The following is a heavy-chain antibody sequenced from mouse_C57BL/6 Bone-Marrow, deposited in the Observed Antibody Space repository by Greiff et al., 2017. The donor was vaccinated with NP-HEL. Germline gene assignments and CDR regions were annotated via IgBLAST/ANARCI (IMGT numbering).Heavy chain of an antibody. CDR3: ARLQLSYYFDY. CDR2: IYPRSGNT. CDR1: GYTFTSYG. J-gene: IGHJ2*01. Sequence: QVQLQQSGAELARPGASVKLSCKASGYTFTSYGISWVKQRTGQGLEWIGEIYPRSGNTYYNEKFKGKATLTADKSSSTAYMELRSLTSDDSAVYFCARLQLSYYFDYWGQGTTLTVSS. V-gene: IGHV1-81*01. D-gene: IGHD4-1*02.